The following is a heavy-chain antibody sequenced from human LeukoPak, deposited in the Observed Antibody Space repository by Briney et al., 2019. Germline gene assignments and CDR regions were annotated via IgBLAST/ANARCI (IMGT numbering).Heavy chain of an antibody. Sequence: GASVKVSCKASGYTFTGYYMHGVGQPAGQGLEGMGWINPNRGGTNYAQKFQGRVTMTRDTSISTAYMKMRRLRSDDTAVYYCAISSYYYDSSGYYGYWGQGTLVTVSS. J-gene: IGHJ4*02. D-gene: IGHD3-22*01. V-gene: IGHV1-2*02. CDR2: INPNRGGT. CDR1: GYTFTGYY. CDR3: AISSYYYDSSGYYGY.